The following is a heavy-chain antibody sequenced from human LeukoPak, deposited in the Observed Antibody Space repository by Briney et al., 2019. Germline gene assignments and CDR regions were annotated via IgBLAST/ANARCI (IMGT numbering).Heavy chain of an antibody. V-gene: IGHV1-46*01. CDR1: GYTFTSYY. CDR2: INPGGGST. Sequence: GASVKVSCNASGYTFTSYYMHWVRQAPGQGLEWMGIINPGGGSTSYAQKFQGRVTMTRDTSTSTVYMELSSLRSEDTAVYYCAISDVLGYCSSTSCRTGFDYWGQGTLVTVSS. J-gene: IGHJ4*02. D-gene: IGHD2-2*01. CDR3: AISDVLGYCSSTSCRTGFDY.